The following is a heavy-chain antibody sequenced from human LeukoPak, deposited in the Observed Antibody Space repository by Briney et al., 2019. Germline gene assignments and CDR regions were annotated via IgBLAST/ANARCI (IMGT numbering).Heavy chain of an antibody. Sequence: SETLSLTCAVYGGSFSGYYWSWIRQPPGKGLEWIGEINHSGSTNYNPSLKSRVTISVDTSKNQFSLKLSSVTAADTAVYYCARDRRGWFGELWYDYYYGMDVWGQGTTVTVSS. V-gene: IGHV4-34*01. CDR3: ARDRRGWFGELWYDYYYGMDV. D-gene: IGHD3-10*01. CDR2: INHSGST. CDR1: GGSFSGYY. J-gene: IGHJ6*02.